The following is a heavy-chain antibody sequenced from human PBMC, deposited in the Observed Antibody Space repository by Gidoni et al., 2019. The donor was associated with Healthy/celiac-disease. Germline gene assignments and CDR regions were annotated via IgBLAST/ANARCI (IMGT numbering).Heavy chain of an antibody. V-gene: IGHV3-21*01. Sequence: EVQLVESGGGLVKPGGSLRLSCAASGFTFSSYSMNWVRQAPGKGLEWVSSISSSSSYIYYADSVKGRFTISRDNAKNSLYLQMNSLRAEDTAVYYCSRIGRDYGDYEYYFDYWGQGTLVTVSS. CDR2: ISSSSSYI. J-gene: IGHJ4*02. CDR3: SRIGRDYGDYEYYFDY. D-gene: IGHD4-17*01. CDR1: GFTFSSYS.